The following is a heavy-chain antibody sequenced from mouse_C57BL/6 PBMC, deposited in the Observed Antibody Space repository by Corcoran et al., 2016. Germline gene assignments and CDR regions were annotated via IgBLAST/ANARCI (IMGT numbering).Heavy chain of an antibody. V-gene: IGHV1-26*01. CDR3: ARGGDGSSLDY. CDR1: GYTFTDYY. D-gene: IGHD1-1*01. CDR2: INPNNGGT. Sequence: EVQLQQSGPELVKPGASVKISCKASGYTFTDYYMNWVKQSHGKSLEWIGDINPNNGGTSYNQKFKGKATLTVDKSSSTAYMELRSLTSEDSAVYFCARGGDGSSLDYWGQGTTLTVSS. J-gene: IGHJ2*01.